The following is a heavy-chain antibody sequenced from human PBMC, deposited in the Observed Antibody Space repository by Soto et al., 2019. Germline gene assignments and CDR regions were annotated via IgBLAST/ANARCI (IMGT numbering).Heavy chain of an antibody. CDR1: GYTFTSYA. CDR3: VGLYFDY. V-gene: IGHV1-3*01. CDR2: INAGNGNT. J-gene: IGHJ4*02. D-gene: IGHD3-10*01. Sequence: ASVKVSCKASGYTFTSYAMHWVRQAPGQRLEWMGWINAGNGNTKYSQKFQGRVTITRDTSASTATYYCAHSEFGLFRGVIAVGLYFDYWGQGTLVTVSS.